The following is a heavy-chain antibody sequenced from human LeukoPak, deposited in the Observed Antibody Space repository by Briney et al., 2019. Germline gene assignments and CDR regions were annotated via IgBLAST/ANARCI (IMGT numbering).Heavy chain of an antibody. D-gene: IGHD6-13*01. CDR3: ARDGIWQQQLSWFDP. CDR1: GGSISSYY. V-gene: IGHV4-4*07. Sequence: SETLSLTCTVSGGSISSYYWSWIRQPAGKGLEWIGRIYTSGSTNYNPSLKSRVTMSVDTSKNQFSLKPSSVTAADTAVYYCARDGIWQQQLSWFDPWGQGTLVTVSS. J-gene: IGHJ5*02. CDR2: IYTSGST.